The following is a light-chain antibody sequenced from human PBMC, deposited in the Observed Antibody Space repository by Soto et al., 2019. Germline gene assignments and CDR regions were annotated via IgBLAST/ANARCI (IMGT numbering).Light chain of an antibody. CDR1: SSDVGGFNY. CDR2: DVY. V-gene: IGLV2-14*01. Sequence: SVLTQPGSVSGSPGQSTTMSCTGTSSDVGGFNYVSWYQQHPGKAPKLLIFDVYSRPSGISNRFSGSKSGNTASLTISGLQAEDEADYYCSSYTTSSSYVFGAGTKV. J-gene: IGLJ1*01. CDR3: SSYTTSSSYV.